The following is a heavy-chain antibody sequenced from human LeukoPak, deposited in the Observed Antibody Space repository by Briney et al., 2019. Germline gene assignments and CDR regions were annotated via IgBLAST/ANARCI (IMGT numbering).Heavy chain of an antibody. D-gene: IGHD6-13*01. J-gene: IGHJ5*02. CDR2: IYTSGST. Sequence: SETLSLTCTVSGGSISSGSYYWSWIRQPAGKGLEWIGRIYTSGSTNYNPSLKSRVTISVDTSKNQFSLKLSSVTAADTAVYYCARSYSSSWYYPENWFDPWGQGTLVTVSS. V-gene: IGHV4-61*02. CDR3: ARSYSSSWYYPENWFDP. CDR1: GGSISSGSYY.